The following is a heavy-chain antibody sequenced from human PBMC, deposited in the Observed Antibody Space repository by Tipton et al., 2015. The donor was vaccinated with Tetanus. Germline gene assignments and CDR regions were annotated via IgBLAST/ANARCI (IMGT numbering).Heavy chain of an antibody. V-gene: IGHV4-59*08. CDR3: ARQITAADAFDT. CDR1: GGSISSYY. J-gene: IGHJ3*02. Sequence: SGGSISSYYWSWIRQPPGKGLEWIGYIYYSGGTNYNPSLKSRVTILVDTSKNQFSLKLSSVTAADTAVYYCARQITAADAFDTWGQGTMVTVSS. CDR2: IYYSGGT. D-gene: IGHD3-16*01.